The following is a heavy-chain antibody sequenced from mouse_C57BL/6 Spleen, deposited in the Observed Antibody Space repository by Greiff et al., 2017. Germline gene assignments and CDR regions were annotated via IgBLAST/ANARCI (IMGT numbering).Heavy chain of an antibody. V-gene: IGHV7-3*01. D-gene: IGHD2-1*01. J-gene: IGHJ4*01. CDR2: IRNKANGYTT. CDR3: ASLYGNYAMDY. CDR1: GFTFTDYY. Sequence: EVQVVESGGGLVQPGGSLSLSCAASGFTFTDYYMSWVRQPPGKALEWLGFIRNKANGYTTEYSASVKGRFTISRDNSQSILYLQMNALRAEDSATYYCASLYGNYAMDYWGRGTSVTVSS.